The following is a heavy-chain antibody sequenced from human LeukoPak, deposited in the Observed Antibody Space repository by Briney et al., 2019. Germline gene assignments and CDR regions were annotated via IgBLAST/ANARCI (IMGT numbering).Heavy chain of an antibody. CDR3: VKGRSSKISAAWDY. CDR2: IHSDGSST. D-gene: IGHD6-13*01. J-gene: IGHJ4*02. V-gene: IGHV3-74*01. CDR1: GFTFSSYW. Sequence: GGSLRLSCAASGFTFSSYWMHWVRQAPGEGLFWVSSIHSDGSSTSYADSVKGRFTISKDNSKNTLYLQMRSLITEDTAVYYGVKGRSSKISAAWDYWGQGTLVTVSS.